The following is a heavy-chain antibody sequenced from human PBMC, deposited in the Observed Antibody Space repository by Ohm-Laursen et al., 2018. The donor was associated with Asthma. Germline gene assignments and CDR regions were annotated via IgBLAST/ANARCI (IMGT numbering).Heavy chain of an antibody. J-gene: IGHJ5*02. CDR1: GDSFTSGGHY. D-gene: IGHD2-15*01. Sequence: SQTLSLTCSVSGDSFTSGGHYWSWIRQLPGKGLEWIGYIYYTGSTNYNPSLKSRVTISVDTSKNQFSLKLSSVTAADTAVYYCARDYCSGGSCYSGWFDPWGQGTLVTVSS. CDR2: IYYTGST. CDR3: ARDYCSGGSCYSGWFDP. V-gene: IGHV4-31*03.